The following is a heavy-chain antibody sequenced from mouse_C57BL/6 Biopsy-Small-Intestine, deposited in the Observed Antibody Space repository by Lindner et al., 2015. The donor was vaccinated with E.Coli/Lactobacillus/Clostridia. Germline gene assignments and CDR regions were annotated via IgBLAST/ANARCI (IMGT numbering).Heavy chain of an antibody. CDR3: ATGEWELLRY. CDR1: GDSVTSKS. V-gene: IGHV1S61*01. Sequence: SVKVSCKASGDSVTSKSIIWVRQAPGQGPECVGWISPYNGNTNYAQKFQGRVTMTIDTSTNTAYMELRSLKSDDTAVYYCATGEWELLRYWGQGTLVAVSS. D-gene: IGHD4-1*01. J-gene: IGHJ4*01. CDR2: ISPYNGNT.